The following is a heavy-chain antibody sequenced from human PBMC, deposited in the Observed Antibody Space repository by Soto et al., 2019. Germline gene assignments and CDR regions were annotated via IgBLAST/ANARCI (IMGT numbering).Heavy chain of an antibody. CDR3: AKDRGVVVTALV. D-gene: IGHD2-21*02. J-gene: IGHJ3*01. CDR1: GFTFSSYG. V-gene: IGHV3-30*18. Sequence: PGGSLRLSCAASGFTFSSYGMHWVRQAPGKGLEWVAVISYDGSNKYYADSVKGRFTISRDNSKNTLYLQMNSLRAEDTAVYYCAKDRGVVVTALVWGQGTMVTVSS. CDR2: ISYDGSNK.